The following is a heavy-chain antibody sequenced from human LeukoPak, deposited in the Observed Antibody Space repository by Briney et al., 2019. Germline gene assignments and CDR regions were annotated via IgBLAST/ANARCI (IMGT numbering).Heavy chain of an antibody. CDR3: AKASWVSNADAVL. D-gene: IGHD1-1*01. J-gene: IGHJ4*02. V-gene: IGHV4-34*01. Sequence: KPSETLSLTCAVYGGSFSGYYWSWIRQPPGKGLEWIGEINHSGSTNYNPSLKSRVTISVDTSKNQFSLKLSSVTAADTAVYYCAKASWVSNADAVLWGQGTVVTVSS. CDR2: INHSGST. CDR1: GGSFSGYY.